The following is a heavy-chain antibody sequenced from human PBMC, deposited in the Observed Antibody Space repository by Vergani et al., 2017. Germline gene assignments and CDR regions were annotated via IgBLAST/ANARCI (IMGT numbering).Heavy chain of an antibody. V-gene: IGHV1-3*01. Sequence: QVQLVQSGAEVKKPGASVKVSCKASGYTFTSYAMHWVRQAPGQRLEWMGWINAGNGNTKYSQQFQGRVTITRDTSASTAYMELSSLRSEDTAVYYCARDRPAYSSGLVIAFDIWGQGTMVTVSS. CDR2: INAGNGNT. CDR3: ARDRPAYSSGLVIAFDI. J-gene: IGHJ3*02. D-gene: IGHD6-19*01. CDR1: GYTFTSYA.